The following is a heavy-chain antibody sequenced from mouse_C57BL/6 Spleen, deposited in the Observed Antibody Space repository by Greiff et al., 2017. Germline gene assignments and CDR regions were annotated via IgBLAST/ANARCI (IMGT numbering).Heavy chain of an antibody. CDR1: GYTFTSYW. CDR3: ARSGTGAWFAY. J-gene: IGHJ3*01. V-gene: IGHV1-69*01. Sequence: VQLQQPGAELVMPGASVKLSCKASGYTFTSYWMPWVKQRPGQGLEWIGEIDPSDSYTNYNQKFKGKSTLAVDKSSSTAYMQLSSLTSEDSAVFYCARSGTGAWFAYWGQGTLVTVSA. CDR2: IDPSDSYT. D-gene: IGHD4-1*01.